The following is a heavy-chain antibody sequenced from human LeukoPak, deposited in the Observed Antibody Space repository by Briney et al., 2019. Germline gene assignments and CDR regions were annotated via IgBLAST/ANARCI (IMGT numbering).Heavy chain of an antibody. J-gene: IGHJ4*02. CDR1: GFTFSSYA. V-gene: IGHV3-30-3*01. CDR2: ISYDGSNK. D-gene: IGHD2-2*01. Sequence: GGSLRLSCAASGFTFSSYAMHWVRQAPGKGLEWVAVISYDGSNKYYADSVKGRFTISRDNSKNTLYLQMNSLRAEDTAVYYCARPGAAEGPYCSSTSCYVDYWGQGTLVTVSS. CDR3: ARPGAAEGPYCSSTSCYVDY.